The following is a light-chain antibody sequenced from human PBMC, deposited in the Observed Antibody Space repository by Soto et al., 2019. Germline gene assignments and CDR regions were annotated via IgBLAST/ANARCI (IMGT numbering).Light chain of an antibody. CDR3: HQYYNRPPWT. Sequence: EILMTQSPATLSVSPGDSATLSCRARRSVDTDLAWYQQKPGQAPRLLVFATSARATGVPDRFRGSRSGTDFTLTISSLQPEDSATYYCHQYYNRPPWTFGQGTKVDI. V-gene: IGKV3-15*01. CDR2: ATS. J-gene: IGKJ1*01. CDR1: RSVDTD.